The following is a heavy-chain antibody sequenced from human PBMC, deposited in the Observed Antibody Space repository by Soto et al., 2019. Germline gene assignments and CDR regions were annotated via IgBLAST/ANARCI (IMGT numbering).Heavy chain of an antibody. CDR1: GYTFTSYG. D-gene: IGHD2-2*01. J-gene: IGHJ4*02. Sequence: ASVKVSCKASGYTFTSYGISWVRQAPGQGLEWMGWISAYNGNTNYAQKLQGRGTMTTDTSTSTAYMELRSLRSDDTAVYYCARGRYCSSTSCLHYFDYWGQGTLVTVSS. CDR2: ISAYNGNT. CDR3: ARGRYCSSTSCLHYFDY. V-gene: IGHV1-18*04.